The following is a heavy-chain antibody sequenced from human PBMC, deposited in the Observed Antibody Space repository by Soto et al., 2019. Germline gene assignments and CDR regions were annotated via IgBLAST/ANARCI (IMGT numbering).Heavy chain of an antibody. D-gene: IGHD4-17*01. CDR2: IYYSGST. CDR3: ARRVYYGDYVGWFDP. J-gene: IGHJ5*02. Sequence: QVQLQESGPGLVKPSQTLSLTCTVSGGSISRGGYYWSWIRQHPGKGLEWIGYIYYSGSTYYNPSLKSRVTISVDTSKNQCALKLSAVTAADTAVYYGARRVYYGDYVGWFDPWGQGTLVTVSS. CDR1: GGSISRGGYY. V-gene: IGHV4-31*03.